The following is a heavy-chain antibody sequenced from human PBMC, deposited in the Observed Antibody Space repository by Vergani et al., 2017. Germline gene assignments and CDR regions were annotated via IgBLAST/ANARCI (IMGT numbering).Heavy chain of an antibody. CDR3: ARGHDYGDY. CDR1: GFTFSTYA. V-gene: IGHV3-23*01. CDR2: ISGSGGST. Sequence: EVQLLESGGGLVQPGGSLRLSCAASGFTFSTYAMSWVRQAPGKGLEWVSAISGSGGSTYNADSVKGRFTISRDNSNNTLYLQMNSLRVEDTAVYYCARGHDYGDYWGQGTLVTVSS. J-gene: IGHJ4*02.